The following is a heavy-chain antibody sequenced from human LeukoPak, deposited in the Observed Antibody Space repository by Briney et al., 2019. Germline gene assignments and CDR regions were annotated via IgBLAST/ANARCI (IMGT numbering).Heavy chain of an antibody. CDR2: IYYSGST. CDR3: ARAPLFDSFGELCGDAFDI. J-gene: IGHJ3*02. D-gene: IGHD3-10*01. V-gene: IGHV4-39*07. Sequence: SGTLSLTCTVSGGSISSSHYYWGWIRQPPGKGLEWIGSIYYSGSTYYNPSLKSRVTISIDTSKNQFSLKLSSVTAADTAVYYCARAPLFDSFGELCGDAFDIWGQGTMVTVSS. CDR1: GGSISSSHYY.